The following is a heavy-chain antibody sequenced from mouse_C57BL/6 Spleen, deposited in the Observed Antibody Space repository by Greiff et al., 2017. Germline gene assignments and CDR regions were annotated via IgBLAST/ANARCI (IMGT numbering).Heavy chain of an antibody. CDR1: GYAFSSSW. CDR2: IYPGDGDT. Sequence: QVQLQQSGPELVKPGASVKISCKASGYAFSSSWMNWVKQRPGKGLEWIGRIYPGDGDTNYTGKFKGKATLTADKSSSTAYMQLSSLTSEDSAVYFCATPYYGSSYVFDDWGQGTTLTVSS. V-gene: IGHV1-82*01. J-gene: IGHJ2*01. D-gene: IGHD1-1*01. CDR3: ATPYYGSSYVFDD.